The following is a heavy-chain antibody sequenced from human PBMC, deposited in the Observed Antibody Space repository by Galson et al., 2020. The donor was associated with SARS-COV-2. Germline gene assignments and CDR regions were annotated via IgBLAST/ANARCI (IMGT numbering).Heavy chain of an antibody. CDR3: ATRGTRRLIHGFDV. CDR2: FYHSGIT. Sequence: SQTLSLTCAVSRDPNTGPYFWAWIRQSPGEGLQWLGPFYHSGITYYNPSLKSRATISAVPSNNQFSLNLTSVTAADTAIYYCATRGTRRLIHGFDVWGQGTVVTVSS. CDR1: RDPNTGPYF. D-gene: IGHD1-26*01. J-gene: IGHJ3*01. V-gene: IGHV4-38-2*01.